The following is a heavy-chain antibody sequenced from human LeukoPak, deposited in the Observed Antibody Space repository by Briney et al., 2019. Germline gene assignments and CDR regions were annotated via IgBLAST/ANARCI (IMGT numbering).Heavy chain of an antibody. CDR1: GYTFTDYY. J-gene: IGHJ6*03. CDR3: ATDSSGYYYYYYYMDV. Sequence: ASVKVSCKVSGYTFTDYYMHWVQQAPGKGLEWMGLVDPEDGETIYAEKFQGRVAITADTSTDTAYMELSSLRSEDTAVYYCATDSSGYYYYYYYMDVWGKGNTVTVSS. CDR2: VDPEDGET. D-gene: IGHD3-22*01. V-gene: IGHV1-69-2*01.